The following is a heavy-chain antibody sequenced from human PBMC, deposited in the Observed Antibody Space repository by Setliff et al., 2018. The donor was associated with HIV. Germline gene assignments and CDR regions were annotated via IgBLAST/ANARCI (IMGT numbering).Heavy chain of an antibody. Sequence: ASVKVSCKASGYTFTSYGISWVRQAPGQGLEWMGWISAYNGNTNYAQKLQGRVTMTTDTSTSTAYMELRSLRSDDTAVYYCARALPAGRLQKLSQKTMDVWGQGTSVTVSS. CDR1: GYTFTSYG. CDR3: ARALPAGRLQKLSQKTMDV. D-gene: IGHD2-21*01. V-gene: IGHV1-18*01. J-gene: IGHJ6*02. CDR2: ISAYNGNT.